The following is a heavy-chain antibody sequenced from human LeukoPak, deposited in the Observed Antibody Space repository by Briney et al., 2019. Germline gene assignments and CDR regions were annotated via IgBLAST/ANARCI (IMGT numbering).Heavy chain of an antibody. CDR2: IYWDDDK. CDR3: AHRYCSGGSCRNFDY. D-gene: IGHD2-15*01. V-gene: IGHV2-5*02. J-gene: IGHJ4*02. CDR1: GFSLSTSGVG. Sequence: SGPTLVKPTQTLTLTCTFSGFSLSTSGVGVGWIRQPPGKALEWLALIYWDDDKRYSPSLKSRLTITKDTSKNQVVLTMTNMDPVGTATYYCAHRYCSGGSCRNFDYWGQGTLVTASS.